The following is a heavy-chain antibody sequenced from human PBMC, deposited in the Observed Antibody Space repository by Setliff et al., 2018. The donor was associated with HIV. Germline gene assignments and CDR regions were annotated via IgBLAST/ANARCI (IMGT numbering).Heavy chain of an antibody. D-gene: IGHD5-12*01. J-gene: IGHJ4*02. Sequence: SETLSLTCVVSGGSISRSYWSWIRQPPGKGLEWIGYIYSNGITRYNPSLKSRVTISLDTSKIEFSLTLKSVTAADTAIYYCARLPRGPWRWDYWGQGMLVTVSS. V-gene: IGHV4-4*09. CDR2: IYSNGIT. CDR1: GGSISRSY. CDR3: ARLPRGPWRWDY.